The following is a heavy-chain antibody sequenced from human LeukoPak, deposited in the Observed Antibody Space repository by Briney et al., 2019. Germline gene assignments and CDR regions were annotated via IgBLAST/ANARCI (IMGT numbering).Heavy chain of an antibody. CDR3: ARRAWGYSSSWYFDY. V-gene: IGHV4-39*01. Sequence: SETLSLTCTVSGDSISGASYYWDWIRQPPGKGLEWIGSTYYSGSTYSNPSLKSRVTMSVDTSKNQFFLRLSSVAASDTAVYYCARRAWGYSSSWYFDYWGQGTRVTVSS. J-gene: IGHJ4*02. D-gene: IGHD6-13*01. CDR2: TYYSGST. CDR1: GDSISGASYY.